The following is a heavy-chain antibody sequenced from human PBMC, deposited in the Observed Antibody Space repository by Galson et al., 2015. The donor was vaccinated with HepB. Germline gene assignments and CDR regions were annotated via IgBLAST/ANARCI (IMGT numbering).Heavy chain of an antibody. J-gene: IGHJ5*02. D-gene: IGHD2-2*01. CDR3: AREEGYCSSTSCYDWFDP. Sequence: SVKVSCKASGYTFTSYAMHWVRQAPGQRLEWMGWINAGNGNTKYSQKFQGRVTITRDTSASTAYMELSSLRSEDTAVYYCAREEGYCSSTSCYDWFDPWGQGTLVTVSS. CDR2: INAGNGNT. V-gene: IGHV1-3*01. CDR1: GYTFTSYA.